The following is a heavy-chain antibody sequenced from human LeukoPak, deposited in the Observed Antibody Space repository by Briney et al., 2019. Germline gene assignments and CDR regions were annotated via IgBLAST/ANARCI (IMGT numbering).Heavy chain of an antibody. V-gene: IGHV3-15*01. CDR2: IKAKTDGGTT. CDR1: GLTFSNAW. D-gene: IGHD5-12*01. CDR3: SAHPEEYSGYDPYYYYGMDV. Sequence: GGSLRLSCAASGLTFSNAWMSWVRQAPGKGLEWVGRIKAKTDGGTTDYAAPVKGRFTISRNDPENTLYLQMNSLKTEDTAVYYCSAHPEEYSGYDPYYYYGMDVWGQGTTVTVSS. J-gene: IGHJ6*02.